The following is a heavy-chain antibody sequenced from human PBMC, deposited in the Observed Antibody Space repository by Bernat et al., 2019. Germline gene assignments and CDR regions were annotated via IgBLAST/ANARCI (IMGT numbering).Heavy chain of an antibody. CDR3: ASQEIAVAASDAFDI. V-gene: IGHV1-69*01. D-gene: IGHD6-19*01. CDR2: IIPIFGTA. CDR1: GGTFSSYA. Sequence: QVQLVQSGAEVKKPGSSVKVSCKASGGTFSSYAISWVRQAPGQGLEWMGGIIPIFGTANYAQKCQGRVTITADESTSTAYMELSSLRSEDTAVYYRASQEIAVAASDAFDIWGQGTMVTVSS. J-gene: IGHJ3*02.